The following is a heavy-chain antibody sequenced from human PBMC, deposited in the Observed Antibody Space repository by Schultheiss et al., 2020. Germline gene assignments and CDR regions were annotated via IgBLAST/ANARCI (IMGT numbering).Heavy chain of an antibody. CDR2: IYYSGST. CDR3: ARHLDYLTIGGVFDY. J-gene: IGHJ4*02. Sequence: SETLSLTCTVSGGSISSSSYYWGWIRQPPGKGLEWIGSIYYSGSTYYNPSLKSRVTISVDTSKNQFSLKLSSVTAADTAVYYCARHLDYLTIGGVFDYWGKGTRV. CDR1: GGSISSSSYY. D-gene: IGHD3-10*01. V-gene: IGHV4-39*01.